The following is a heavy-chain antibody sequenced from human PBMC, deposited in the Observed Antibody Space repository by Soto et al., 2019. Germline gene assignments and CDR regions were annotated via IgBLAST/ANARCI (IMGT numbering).Heavy chain of an antibody. CDR3: ARGWFGHQVHWFDS. Sequence: QVQLQQSGPGLVKPSQTLSLTCAISGDSVSSNTVAWNWIRQSPSRGLEWLGRTYYRSKWYDDCVESLISRITIIPDTSKNLFSLHSNSMSLEDTGVYYCARGWFGHQVHWFDSWVQGTLLTVSS. J-gene: IGHJ5*01. CDR2: TYYRSKWYD. CDR1: GDSVSSNTVA. V-gene: IGHV6-1*01. D-gene: IGHD3-16*01.